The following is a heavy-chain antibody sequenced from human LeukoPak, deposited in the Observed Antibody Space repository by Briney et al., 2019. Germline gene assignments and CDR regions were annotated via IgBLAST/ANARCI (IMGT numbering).Heavy chain of an antibody. Sequence: GGSLRLSCAASGFTFSSYAMSWVRQAPGKGLEWVSAISGSGGSTYYADSVKGRFTISRDNSKNTLYLQMNSLRAEDTAVYYCAKSSSSGYSTHYFDYWGQGTLVTVSS. J-gene: IGHJ4*02. CDR1: GFTFSSYA. D-gene: IGHD3-22*01. CDR3: AKSSSSGYSTHYFDY. CDR2: ISGSGGST. V-gene: IGHV3-23*01.